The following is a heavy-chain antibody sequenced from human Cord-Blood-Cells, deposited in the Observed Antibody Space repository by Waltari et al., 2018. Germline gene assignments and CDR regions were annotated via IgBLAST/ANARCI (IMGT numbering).Heavy chain of an antibody. V-gene: IGHV1-2*02. D-gene: IGHD1-7*01. CDR3: ARVSELPCDY. CDR2: INPNSGGT. Sequence: QVQLVHSGAEVKKTGASVKVSCKASDYTFTASYTTWVRKAPGQGLEWMGWINPNSGGTNYAQKFQGRVTMTRDTSISTAYMGLSRLRSDDTAVYYCARVSELPCDYWGQGTLVIVSS. J-gene: IGHJ4*02. CDR1: DYTFTASY.